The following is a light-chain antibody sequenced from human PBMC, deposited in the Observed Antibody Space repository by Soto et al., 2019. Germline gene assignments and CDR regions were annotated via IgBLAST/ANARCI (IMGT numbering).Light chain of an antibody. CDR2: GAS. V-gene: IGKV3-15*01. Sequence: EIVMTQSPATLSVSPGQRATLSCRASQGVSNNLAWYQQKAGQAPRLLIYGASTRAAGIPARFSGSGSGTEFTLTINSLQSEDLAVYYCQQYDDWPPWTWGPGTKVELK. J-gene: IGKJ1*01. CDR1: QGVSNN. CDR3: QQYDDWPPWT.